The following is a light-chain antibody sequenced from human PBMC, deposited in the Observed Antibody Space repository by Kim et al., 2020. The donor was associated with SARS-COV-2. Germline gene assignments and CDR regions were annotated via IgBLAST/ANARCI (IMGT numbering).Light chain of an antibody. V-gene: IGKV3-20*01. CDR3: QQYGSSPWT. J-gene: IGKJ1*01. Sequence: SPGERAPLSCRASQSVSSRYLDWYQQKPGQAPRLLIYGASSRATGIPDRFSGSGSGTDFTLTISRREPEDFAVYYCQQYGSSPWTFGQGTKVEIK. CDR1: QSVSSRY. CDR2: GAS.